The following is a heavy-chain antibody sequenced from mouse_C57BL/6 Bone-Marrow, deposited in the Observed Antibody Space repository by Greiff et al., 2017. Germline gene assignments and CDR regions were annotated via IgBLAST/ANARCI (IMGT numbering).Heavy chain of an antibody. CDR1: GFNIKNTY. V-gene: IGHV14-3*01. CDR2: IDPANGNT. Sequence: VQLQQSVAELVRPGASVKLSCTASGFNIKNTYMHWVKQRPEQGLEWIGRIDPANGNTKYAPKFQGKATITADTSSHTAYLQLSSLTSEDTDIYYCARDITTVVGDARDDWGQGTSVTVSS. J-gene: IGHJ4*01. D-gene: IGHD1-1*01. CDR3: ARDITTVVGDARDD.